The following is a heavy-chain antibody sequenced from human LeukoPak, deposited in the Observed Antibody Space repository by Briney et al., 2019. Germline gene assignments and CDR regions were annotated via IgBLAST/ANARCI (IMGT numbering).Heavy chain of an antibody. CDR2: ISASGGET. J-gene: IGHJ4*02. Sequence: GGSLRLSCAASRFTFNTYAMSWVRQAPGKGLEWVSGISASGGETWYPDSVKGRFTISRDNSKNTLFLQMNSLRVEDTAIYYCAKDAAGPEYWGQGTLVTVSS. V-gene: IGHV3-23*01. D-gene: IGHD6-13*01. CDR1: RFTFNTYA. CDR3: AKDAAGPEY.